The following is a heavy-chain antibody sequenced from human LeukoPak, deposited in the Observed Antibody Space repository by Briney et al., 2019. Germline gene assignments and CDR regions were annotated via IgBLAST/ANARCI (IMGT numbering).Heavy chain of an antibody. J-gene: IGHJ4*02. Sequence: PSETLSLTCAVSGGSISSGGYSWSWIRQPPGKSLEWIGYIYHSGSTYYNPSLKSRVTISVDRSKNQFSLKLSSVTAADTAVYYCARGLGGWHYWGQGTLVTVSS. CDR2: IYHSGST. D-gene: IGHD3-16*01. CDR1: GGSISSGGYS. V-gene: IGHV4-30-2*01. CDR3: ARGLGGWHY.